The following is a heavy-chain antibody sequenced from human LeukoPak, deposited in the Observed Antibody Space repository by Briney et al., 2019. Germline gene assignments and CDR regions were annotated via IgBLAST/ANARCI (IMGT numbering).Heavy chain of an antibody. Sequence: GGALRLSCAASGFTFSSYAMSWVRQAPGKGLEWVSAISGSGGSTYYADSVKGRFTISRDNSKNTLYLQTNSLRAEDTAVYYCAKVVRGVIGFDYWGQGTLVTVSS. CDR2: ISGSGGST. D-gene: IGHD3-10*01. CDR1: GFTFSSYA. CDR3: AKVVRGVIGFDY. J-gene: IGHJ4*02. V-gene: IGHV3-23*01.